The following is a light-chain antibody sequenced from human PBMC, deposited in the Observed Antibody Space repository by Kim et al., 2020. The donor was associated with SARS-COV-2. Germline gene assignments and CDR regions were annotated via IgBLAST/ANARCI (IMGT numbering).Light chain of an antibody. J-gene: IGLJ2*01. CDR1: ALPKQY. V-gene: IGLV3-25*03. CDR2: KDT. CDR3: QSADSSGNYVV. Sequence: SYELTQPPSVSVSPGQTARITCSGDALPKQYACWYQQKPGQAPILVIYKDTERPSGIPERFSGSSSGTTVTLTISGVQAEDDADYYCQSADSSGNYVVFG.